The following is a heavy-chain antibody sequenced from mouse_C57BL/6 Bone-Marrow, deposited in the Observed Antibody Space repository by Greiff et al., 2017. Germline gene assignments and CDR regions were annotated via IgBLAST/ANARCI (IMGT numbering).Heavy chain of an antibody. CDR3: TRGLSSWDFDY. D-gene: IGHD4-1*01. V-gene: IGHV1-5*01. J-gene: IGHJ2*01. CDR2: IYPGNSDT. CDR1: GYTFPSYW. Sequence: EVQLQESGTVLARPGASVQMSCKTSGYTFPSYWMHWVKQRPGQGLEWIGAIYPGNSDTSYNQKFKGKAKLTAVTSASTAYMELSSLTNEDSAVYYCTRGLSSWDFDYWGQGTTLTVSS.